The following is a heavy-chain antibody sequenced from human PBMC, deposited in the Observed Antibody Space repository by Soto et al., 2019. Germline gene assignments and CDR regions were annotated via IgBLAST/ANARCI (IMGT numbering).Heavy chain of an antibody. CDR1: GFTFSSYA. CDR3: SKDEAPSAAPTIFGY. J-gene: IGHJ4*02. CDR2: ISGSGGST. Sequence: GGSLRLSCAASGFTFSSYAMSWVRQAPGKGLEWVSAISGSGGSTYYADSVKGRFTISRDNSKNTLYLQMNSLRAEDTAVYYCSKDEAPSAAPTIFGYWGQGTLVTVSS. V-gene: IGHV3-23*01. D-gene: IGHD3-3*01.